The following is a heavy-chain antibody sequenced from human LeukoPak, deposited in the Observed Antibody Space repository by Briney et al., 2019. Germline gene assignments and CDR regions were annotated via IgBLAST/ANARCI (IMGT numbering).Heavy chain of an antibody. CDR3: ARAYSERYGLGYYYMDV. CDR2: ISSSSSYI. Sequence: GGSLRLSCAASGFTFSTYSMNWVRQAPGKGLEWVSSISSSSSYIYYADSVKGRFTISRDNAKKSVYLQMNSLRAEDTAVYYCARAYSERYGLGYYYMDVWGKGTTVTISS. J-gene: IGHJ6*03. CDR1: GFTFSTYS. V-gene: IGHV3-21*01. D-gene: IGHD1-26*01.